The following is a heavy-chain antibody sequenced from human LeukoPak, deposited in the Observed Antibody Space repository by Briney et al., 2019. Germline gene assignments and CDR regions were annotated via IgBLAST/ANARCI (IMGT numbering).Heavy chain of an antibody. D-gene: IGHD3-10*02. CDR3: AELGITMIGGV. CDR2: ISSSGSTI. V-gene: IGHV3-48*03. CDR1: GFIFSDYV. Sequence: GGSLRLSCAASGFIFSDYVMNWVRQAPGKGLEWVSYISSSGSTIYYADSVKGRFTISRDNAENSLYLQMNSLRAEDTAVYYCAELGITMIGGVWGKGTTVTISS. J-gene: IGHJ6*04.